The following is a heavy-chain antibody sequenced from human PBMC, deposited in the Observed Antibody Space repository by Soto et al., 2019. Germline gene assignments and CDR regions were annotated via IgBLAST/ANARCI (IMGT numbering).Heavy chain of an antibody. J-gene: IGHJ4*02. V-gene: IGHV1-69*13. Sequence: SVKVSCKASGGTFSSYAISWVRQAPGQGLEWMGEIIPIFGTANYAQKFQGRVTITADESTSTAYMELNSLRAEDTALYYCAKGLPSDTAMDPFDYWGQGTLVTVSS. D-gene: IGHD5-18*01. CDR3: AKGLPSDTAMDPFDY. CDR1: GGTFSSYA. CDR2: IIPIFGTA.